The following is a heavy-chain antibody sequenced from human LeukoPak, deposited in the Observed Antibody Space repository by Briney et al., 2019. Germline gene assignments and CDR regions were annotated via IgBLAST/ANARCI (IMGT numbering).Heavy chain of an antibody. CDR3: ARDRGSYCSGGSCHFFDY. J-gene: IGHJ4*02. Sequence: GGSLRLSCATSGFTFRRYWMSWVRQAPGKGLEWVANIKQDGSEKYYVDSVKGRFTISRDNAKNSLYLQMNSLRAEDTAVYYCARDRGSYCSGGSCHFFDYWGQGTLVTVSS. CDR2: IKQDGSEK. D-gene: IGHD2-15*01. CDR1: GFTFRRYW. V-gene: IGHV3-7*01.